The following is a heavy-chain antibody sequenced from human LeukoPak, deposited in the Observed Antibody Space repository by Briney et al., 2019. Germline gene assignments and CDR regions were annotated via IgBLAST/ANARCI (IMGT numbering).Heavy chain of an antibody. V-gene: IGHV4-59*01. CDR2: IYYRGST. CDR3: ARRDSSGYYRWFDP. J-gene: IGHJ5*02. CDR1: GGSISSYY. Sequence: SETLSLTCTVSGGSISSYYWSWIRQPPGKGLEWIGYIYYRGSTNYNPSLKSRVTISVDTSKNQFSLKLSSVTAADTAVYYCARRDSSGYYRWFDPWGQGTLVTVSS. D-gene: IGHD3-22*01.